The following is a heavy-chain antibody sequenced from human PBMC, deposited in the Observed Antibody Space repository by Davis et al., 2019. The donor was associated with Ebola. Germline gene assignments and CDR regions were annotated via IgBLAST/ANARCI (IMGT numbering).Heavy chain of an antibody. CDR2: IRSKANSYAT. CDR1: GFTFSGSA. D-gene: IGHD4-11*01. Sequence: GESLKISCAASGFTFSGSAMHWVRQASGKGLEWVGRIRSKANSYATAYAASVKGRFTISRDNSKNTLYLQMSSLRAEDTAVYYCVKESYSNPLYYYYGMDVWGQGTTVTVSS. V-gene: IGHV3-73*01. CDR3: VKESYSNPLYYYYGMDV. J-gene: IGHJ6*02.